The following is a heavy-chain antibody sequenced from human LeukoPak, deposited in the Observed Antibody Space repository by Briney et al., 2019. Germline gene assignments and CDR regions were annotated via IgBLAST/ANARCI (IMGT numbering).Heavy chain of an antibody. D-gene: IGHD3-22*01. V-gene: IGHV4-61*02. J-gene: IGHJ4*02. CDR3: AREALGGSSGYYYY. Sequence: SETLSLTCTVSGGSISSGSYYWSWIRQPAGKGLEWIGRIYTSGSTNYNPSLKSRVTISVDTSKNQFSLKLSSVTAADTAVYYCAREALGGSSGYYYYWGQGTLVTVSS. CDR1: GGSISSGSYY. CDR2: IYTSGST.